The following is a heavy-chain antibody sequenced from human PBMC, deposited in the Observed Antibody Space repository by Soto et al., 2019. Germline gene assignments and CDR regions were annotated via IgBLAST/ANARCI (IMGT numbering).Heavy chain of an antibody. CDR2: ISRHNGNT. Sequence: ASVKVSCKASGYVFIGYGISWVRQAPGQGLEWMGWISRHNGNTNYAQKFQGRVTMTTDASTSTAYMELRSLRSDDTAVYYCARELDDSGSYYDDYWGQGTLVTVSS. D-gene: IGHD3-10*01. CDR1: GYVFIGYG. J-gene: IGHJ4*02. CDR3: ARELDDSGSYYDDY. V-gene: IGHV1-18*01.